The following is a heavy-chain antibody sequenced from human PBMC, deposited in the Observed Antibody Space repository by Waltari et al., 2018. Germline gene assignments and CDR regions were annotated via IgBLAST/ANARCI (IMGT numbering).Heavy chain of an antibody. D-gene: IGHD4-17*01. CDR1: GYSISSGYY. J-gene: IGHJ3*02. Sequence: QVQLQESGPGLVKPSETLSLTCAVSGYSISSGYYWGWIRQPPGKGLEWIGSIYHSGSTYYNPSRKSRVTISVDTSKNQFSLKLSSVTAADTAVYYCARLPHDYGDYGWAFDIWGQGTMVTVSS. CDR3: ARLPHDYGDYGWAFDI. V-gene: IGHV4-38-2*01. CDR2: IYHSGST.